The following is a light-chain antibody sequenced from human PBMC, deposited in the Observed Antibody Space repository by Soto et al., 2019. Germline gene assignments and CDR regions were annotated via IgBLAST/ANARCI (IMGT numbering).Light chain of an antibody. CDR2: DVN. Sequence: QSALTQPASVSGSPEQSITISCAGTSSDVGGYNYVSWYQQHPGKGPKLIIYDVNNRPSGVSDRFSGSKSGNTASLTISGLQIEDEADYYCFSYRTGCTYVFATGTKVTVL. J-gene: IGLJ1*01. V-gene: IGLV2-14*03. CDR1: SSDVGGYNY. CDR3: FSYRTGCTYV.